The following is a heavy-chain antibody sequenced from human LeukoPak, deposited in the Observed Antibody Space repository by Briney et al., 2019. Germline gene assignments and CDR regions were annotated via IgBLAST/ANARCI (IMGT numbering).Heavy chain of an antibody. D-gene: IGHD3-16*02. CDR1: GYTFTSYG. CDR3: ATDLHLGELSLYAPFDY. CDR2: ISAYNGNT. V-gene: IGHV1-18*01. Sequence: GASVKVSCKASGYTFTSYGISWVRQAPGQGLEWMGWISAYNGNTNYAQKFQGRVTITADKSTSTAYMELSSLRSEDTAVYYCATDLHLGELSLYAPFDYWGQGTLVTVSS. J-gene: IGHJ4*02.